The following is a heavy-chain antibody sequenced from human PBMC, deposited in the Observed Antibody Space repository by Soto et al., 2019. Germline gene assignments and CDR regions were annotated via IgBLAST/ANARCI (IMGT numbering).Heavy chain of an antibody. Sequence: SRTLSLTCAISGDSVSSNSAAWNWIRQSPSRGLEWLGRTYYRSKWYNDYAVSVKSRITINPDTSKNQFSLQLNSVTPEDTAVYYCAREASRYSSSWYDWFDPWGQGTLVTVSS. CDR2: TYYRSKWYN. J-gene: IGHJ5*02. D-gene: IGHD6-13*01. CDR3: AREASRYSSSWYDWFDP. CDR1: GDSVSSNSAA. V-gene: IGHV6-1*01.